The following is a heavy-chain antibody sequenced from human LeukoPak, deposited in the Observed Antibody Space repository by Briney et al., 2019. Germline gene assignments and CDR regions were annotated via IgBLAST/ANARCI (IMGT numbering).Heavy chain of an antibody. V-gene: IGHV1-69*13. CDR1: GGTFISYS. CDR3: ERPRVEIRFDYYGSGSLQKPLDY. Sequence: SVKVSCKASGGTFISYSISWVRHAPAQGREWMGGIIPIFDTANYAQKFHGRVTITADESTSTAYMELSSLGSEDTAVYYCERPRVEIRFDYYGSGSLQKPLDYWGQGTLVTVSS. CDR2: IIPIFDTA. D-gene: IGHD3-10*01. J-gene: IGHJ4*02.